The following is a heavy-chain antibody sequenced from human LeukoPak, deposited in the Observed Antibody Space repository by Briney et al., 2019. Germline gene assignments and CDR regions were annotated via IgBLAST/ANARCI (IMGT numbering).Heavy chain of an antibody. CDR1: GGSINSSSYY. CDR2: IYYSGST. V-gene: IGHV4-39*01. D-gene: IGHD6-6*01. Sequence: SETLSLTCTVSGGSINSSSYYWGWIRQPPGKGLEGIGSIYYSGSTYYNPFLKRRVTISVDTSKNQFSLKLTSVTAVDTAVYSCARRQYSSSSWFDPWGQGTLVTVSA. CDR3: ARRQYSSSSWFDP. J-gene: IGHJ5*02.